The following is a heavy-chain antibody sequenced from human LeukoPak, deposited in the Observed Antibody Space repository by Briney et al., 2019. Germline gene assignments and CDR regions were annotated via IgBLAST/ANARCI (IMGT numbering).Heavy chain of an antibody. D-gene: IGHD3-22*01. J-gene: IGHJ3*02. CDR1: GGTFSSYA. CDR3: ARVEIRLGYYYDSSGYSGAFDI. V-gene: IGHV1-69*13. CDR2: IIPIFGTA. Sequence: SVKVSCKASGGTFSSYAISWVRQAPGQGLEWMGGIIPIFGTANYAQKFQGRVTITADESTSTAYMELGSLRSEDTAVYYCARVEIRLGYYYDSSGYSGAFDIWGQGTMVTVSS.